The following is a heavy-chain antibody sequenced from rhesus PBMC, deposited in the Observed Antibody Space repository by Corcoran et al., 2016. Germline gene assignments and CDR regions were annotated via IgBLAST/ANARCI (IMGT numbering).Heavy chain of an antibody. CDR3: ARGGSGWYSGY. D-gene: IGHD6-31*01. Sequence: QVQLQESGPGLVKPSETLSLTCAVPGYSIRSGYYWSWVRPPPGKGLEWIGYITYSGSTSYNPSLKSRVTISRDTSKNQFSLKLTSVTAADTAVYYCARGGSGWYSGYWGQGVLVTVSS. V-gene: IGHV4-122*02. J-gene: IGHJ4*01. CDR1: GYSIRSGYY. CDR2: ITYSGST.